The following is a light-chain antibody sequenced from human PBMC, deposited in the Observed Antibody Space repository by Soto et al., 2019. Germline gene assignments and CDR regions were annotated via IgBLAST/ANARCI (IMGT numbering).Light chain of an antibody. CDR2: DVI. J-gene: IGLJ2*01. V-gene: IGLV2-14*01. CDR3: SSYTSSSTRV. Sequence: QSALTQPASVSGSPGQSITISCTGTSSDDGGYNYVSWYQQHPGKAPKLMIYDVISRPSGVSNRFSGSKSGNTASLTISGLQAEDEADYYCSSYTSSSTRVFGGGTKLTVL. CDR1: SSDDGGYNY.